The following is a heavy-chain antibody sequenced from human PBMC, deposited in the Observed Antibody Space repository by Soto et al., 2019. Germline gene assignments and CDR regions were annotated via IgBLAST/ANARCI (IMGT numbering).Heavy chain of an antibody. CDR2: IYYSGST. J-gene: IGHJ4*02. Sequence: SETLSLTCTVSGGSISSSSYYWGWIRQPPGKGLEWIGSIYYSGSTYYNPSLKSRVTISVDTSKNQFSLKLSSVTAADTAVYYCARQRTRQWLADYWGQGTLVTVSS. D-gene: IGHD6-19*01. CDR3: ARQRTRQWLADY. V-gene: IGHV4-39*01. CDR1: GGSISSSSYY.